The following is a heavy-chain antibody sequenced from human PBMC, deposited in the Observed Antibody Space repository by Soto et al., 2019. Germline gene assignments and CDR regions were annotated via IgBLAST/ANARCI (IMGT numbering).Heavy chain of an antibody. CDR2: IIPVFGTS. J-gene: IGHJ6*02. D-gene: IGHD6-19*01. CDR1: GGTFTSYA. V-gene: IGHV1-69*01. Sequence: QVQLVQSGAEVKKPGSSVRVSCKASGGTFTSYAFNWVRQAPGQGLEWMGGIIPVFGTSDSAQKFQGRLTISADESTNTVYMELSSLRSEDTALYYWARAEMAVAARVHYYGMDVWGQGTTVIVSS. CDR3: ARAEMAVAARVHYYGMDV.